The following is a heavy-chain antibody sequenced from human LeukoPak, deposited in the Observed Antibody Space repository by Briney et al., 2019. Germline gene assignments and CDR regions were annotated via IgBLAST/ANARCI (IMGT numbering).Heavy chain of an antibody. J-gene: IGHJ4*02. CDR1: GFTVSSNY. D-gene: IGHD2-15*01. V-gene: IGHV3-53*01. Sequence: GGSLRLSCAASGFTVSSNYMSWVRQAPGKGLEWVSVIYSGGSTYYADSVKGRFTISRDNSKNTLYLQMNSLRAEDTAVYYCAGVDCRGGSCYSDYWGQGTLVTVSS. CDR3: AGVDCRGGSCYSDY. CDR2: IYSGGST.